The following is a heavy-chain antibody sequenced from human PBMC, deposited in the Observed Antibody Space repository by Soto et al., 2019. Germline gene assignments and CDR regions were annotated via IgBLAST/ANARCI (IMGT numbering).Heavy chain of an antibody. V-gene: IGHV1-46*01. D-gene: IGHD2-15*01. Sequence: ASVKVSCKTSGYTFTNYYIHWVRQAPGQGLEWMGVINPSGISTTYAQKFQGRVTMTRDTSTSTVYMDLSSLRPEDTAVYFCARVPVSYRAPCSGGSCYLFDYWGQGTLVTVSS. J-gene: IGHJ4*02. CDR3: ARVPVSYRAPCSGGSCYLFDY. CDR2: INPSGIST. CDR1: GYTFTNYY.